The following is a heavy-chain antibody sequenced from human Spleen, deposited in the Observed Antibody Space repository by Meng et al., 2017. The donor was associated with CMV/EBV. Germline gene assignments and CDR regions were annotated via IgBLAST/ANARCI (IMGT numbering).Heavy chain of an antibody. CDR3: ARDFRSGYYPIDY. CDR1: GFTFSTYA. Sequence: LSLTCAASGFTFSTYAMSWVRQAPGKGLEWVSAINTRGGSTTYADPVKGRFSISRDNYQDTLYLQMNSLRAEDTAVYYCARDFRSGYYPIDYWGQGTLVTVSS. D-gene: IGHD3-3*01. J-gene: IGHJ4*02. CDR2: INTRGGST. V-gene: IGHV3-23*01.